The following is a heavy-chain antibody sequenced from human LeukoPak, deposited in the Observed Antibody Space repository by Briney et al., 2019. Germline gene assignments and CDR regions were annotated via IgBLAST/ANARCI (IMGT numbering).Heavy chain of an antibody. CDR3: ARSWGSVAAAGTSLDY. V-gene: IGHV3-20*04. Sequence: GGSLRLSCAASGFTFDDYGMSWVRHAPGKGLEWVSGINWNGGSTGYADSVKGRFTISRDNAKNSLYLQMNSLRVEDTAVYYCARSWGSVAAAGTSLDYWGQGTLVTVSS. CDR1: GFTFDDYG. J-gene: IGHJ4*02. D-gene: IGHD6-13*01. CDR2: INWNGGST.